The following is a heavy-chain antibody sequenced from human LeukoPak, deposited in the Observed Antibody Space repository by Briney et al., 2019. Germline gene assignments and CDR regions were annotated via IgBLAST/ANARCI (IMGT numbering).Heavy chain of an antibody. CDR3: ARSPESGGNVFDI. CDR1: GFTFSSYS. V-gene: IGHV3-72*01. J-gene: IGHJ3*02. Sequence: GGSLRLSCAASGFTFSSYSMNWVRQAPGKGLEWVGRMRNKANSYTTENAASVKGRLTLSRDDSKRLVFLQLNSLKIEDTAVYYCARSPESGGNVFDIWGQGTMVTVSS. D-gene: IGHD3-16*01. CDR2: MRNKANSYTT.